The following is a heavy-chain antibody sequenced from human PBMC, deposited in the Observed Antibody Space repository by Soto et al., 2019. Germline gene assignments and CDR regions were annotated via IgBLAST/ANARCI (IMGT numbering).Heavy chain of an antibody. V-gene: IGHV1-8*01. Sequence: QVQLVQSGAEVRKPGASVKVSCEASGYTFTSYDIYWVRQATGQGLEWLGWMNPNTGNSAYAHKFQGRVTMTSDTSISTAHMELSSLRCEDTAVYYCARRAETNGWNGFGADKYYFDFWGQGTLVTVSS. J-gene: IGHJ4*02. D-gene: IGHD1-1*01. CDR3: ARRAETNGWNGFGADKYYFDF. CDR1: GYTFTSYD. CDR2: MNPNTGNS.